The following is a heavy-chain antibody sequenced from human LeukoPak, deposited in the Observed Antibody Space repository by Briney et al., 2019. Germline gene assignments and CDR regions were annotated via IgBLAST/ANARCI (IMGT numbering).Heavy chain of an antibody. V-gene: IGHV3-21*01. Sequence: GGSLRLSCAGSGFTFSRYSMNWFRQAPGKGLERVSSISSRSTNIFYADSVKGRFTISRDNAKNSLYLQMNSLGAEDTAVYYCARDAQWLVPEGYFYYMDAWGKGTTVTVSS. CDR1: GFTFSRYS. D-gene: IGHD6-19*01. CDR2: ISSRSTNI. CDR3: ARDAQWLVPEGYFYYMDA. J-gene: IGHJ6*03.